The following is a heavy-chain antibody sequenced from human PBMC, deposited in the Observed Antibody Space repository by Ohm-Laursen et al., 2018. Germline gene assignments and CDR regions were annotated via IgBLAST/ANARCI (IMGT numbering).Heavy chain of an antibody. CDR1: GFNFETSV. CDR2: INSVSSHR. V-gene: IGHV3-48*01. D-gene: IGHD3-22*01. Sequence: SLRLSCTAVGFNFETSVMNWVRQAPGKGLEWLSYINSVSSHRYEGDSARGRFTMSRDNAKNSVDLQLTSLRVEDTAVYYCARSVSNSGYFRHDAFDLWGQGTMLIVSS. CDR3: ARSVSNSGYFRHDAFDL. J-gene: IGHJ3*01.